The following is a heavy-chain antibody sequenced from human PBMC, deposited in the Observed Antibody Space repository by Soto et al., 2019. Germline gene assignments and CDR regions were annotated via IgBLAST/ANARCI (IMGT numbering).Heavy chain of an antibody. Sequence: KGLEWMGIIYPGDSDTRYSPSFQGQVTISADKSISTAYLQWSSLKASDTAMYYCARVIYGNHAHYYFMAVWGNGT. D-gene: IGHD4-4*01. V-gene: IGHV5-51*01. J-gene: IGHJ6*03. CDR2: IYPGDSDT. CDR3: ARVIYGNHAHYYFMAV.